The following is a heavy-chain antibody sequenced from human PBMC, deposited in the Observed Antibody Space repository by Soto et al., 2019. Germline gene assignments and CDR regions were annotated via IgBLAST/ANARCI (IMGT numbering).Heavy chain of an antibody. CDR3: ARAEGWLLGSFYYYYGMDV. CDR1: GGTFSSYA. Sequence: SMKVSCKASGGTFSSYAISWVRQAPGQGLEWMGGIIPIFGTANYAQKFQGRVTITADKSTSTAYMELSSLRSEDTAVYYCARAEGWLLGSFYYYYGMDVWGQGTTVTVSS. D-gene: IGHD3-10*02. CDR2: IIPIFGTA. J-gene: IGHJ6*02. V-gene: IGHV1-69*06.